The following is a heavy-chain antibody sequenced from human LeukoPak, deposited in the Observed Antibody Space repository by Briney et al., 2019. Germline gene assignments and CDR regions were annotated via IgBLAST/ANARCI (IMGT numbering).Heavy chain of an antibody. Sequence: PGGSLRLSCAASGFTFSSYSMNWVRQAPGKGLEWVSYISSSSSTIYYADSVKGRFTISRDNAKNSLYLQMNSLRAEDTAVYYCARDGTVGISGYEKGGFDYWGQGTLVTVSS. D-gene: IGHD5-12*01. J-gene: IGHJ4*02. V-gene: IGHV3-48*04. CDR1: GFTFSSYS. CDR2: ISSSSSTI. CDR3: ARDGTVGISGYEKGGFDY.